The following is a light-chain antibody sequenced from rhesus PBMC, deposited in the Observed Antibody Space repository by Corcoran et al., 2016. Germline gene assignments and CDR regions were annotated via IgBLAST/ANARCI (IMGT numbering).Light chain of an antibody. CDR2: AAS. Sequence: DIQMSQSPSSLSASVGDKVTITCRASQDISNALAWYQQKPGKAPKVLIYAASRWESGVPSRFSGSRSGTDFTLTISNLQPEDFATYYCQQGYSTPYSFGQGTKLEIK. CDR1: QDISNA. V-gene: IGKV1-33*02. CDR3: QQGYSTPYS. J-gene: IGKJ2*01.